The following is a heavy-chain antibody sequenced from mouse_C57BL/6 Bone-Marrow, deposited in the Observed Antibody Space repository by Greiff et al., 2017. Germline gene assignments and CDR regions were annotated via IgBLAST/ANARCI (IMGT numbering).Heavy chain of an antibody. V-gene: IGHV1-69*01. CDR3: ALSWEGYYFDY. CDR1: GYTFTSYW. Sequence: QVQLQQPGAELVMPGASVKLSRKASGYTFTSYWMHWVKQRPGQGLEWIGEIDPSDSYTNYNQKFKGKSTLTVDKSSSTAYMQLSSLTSEDSAVYYCALSWEGYYFDYWGQGTTLTVSS. CDR2: IDPSDSYT. J-gene: IGHJ2*01. D-gene: IGHD4-1*01.